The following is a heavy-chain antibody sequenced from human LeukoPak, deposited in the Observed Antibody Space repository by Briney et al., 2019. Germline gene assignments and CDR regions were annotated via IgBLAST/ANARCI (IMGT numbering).Heavy chain of an antibody. J-gene: IGHJ4*02. CDR1: GFTFYSYA. CDR2: ISGSGAST. CDR3: AKDPPHVSWLFDY. D-gene: IGHD3-16*01. V-gene: IGHV3-23*01. Sequence: GGSLRLSCAASGFTFYSYAMSWVRQAPGKGLEWVSAISGSGASTYYADSVKGRFTISRDNSKNTLYLQTNSLRAEDTAVYYCAKDPPHVSWLFDYWGQGTLVTVSS.